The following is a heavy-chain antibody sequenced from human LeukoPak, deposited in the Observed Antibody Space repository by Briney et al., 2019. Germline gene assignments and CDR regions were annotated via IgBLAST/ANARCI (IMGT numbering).Heavy chain of an antibody. Sequence: GGSLRLSCAASGFTFSHYGMHWVRQAPGKGLEWVAVIWSDGSNKYYADSVKGRFTLSRDNFQDTVSLQMNSLRVEDTAIYYCARDAQGGFDYSNSLEYWGQGILVTVSS. V-gene: IGHV3-33*01. CDR2: IWSDGSNK. D-gene: IGHD4-11*01. J-gene: IGHJ4*02. CDR3: ARDAQGGFDYSNSLEY. CDR1: GFTFSHYG.